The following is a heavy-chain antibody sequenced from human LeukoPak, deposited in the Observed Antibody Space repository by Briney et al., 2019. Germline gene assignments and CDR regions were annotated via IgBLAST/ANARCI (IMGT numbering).Heavy chain of an antibody. J-gene: IGHJ3*02. CDR1: GYSFTNYG. Sequence: ASVKVSCKASGYSFTNYGVSWVRQAPGQGLEWLGWISAHSGKTDFSPRFHGRLILTTDTSTSTSYMELSSLRPDDTAVYFCARDSMVVVTIHDAFEIWGQGTRVTVSS. V-gene: IGHV1-18*04. CDR2: ISAHSGKT. D-gene: IGHD2-15*01. CDR3: ARDSMVVVTIHDAFEI.